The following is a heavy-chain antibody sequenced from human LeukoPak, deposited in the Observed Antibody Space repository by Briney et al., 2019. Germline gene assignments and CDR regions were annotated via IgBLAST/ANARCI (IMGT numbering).Heavy chain of an antibody. CDR1: GFTVTSNY. Sequence: GGSLRLSCAASGFTVTSNYMSWVRQAPGKGLEWVSVIYSGGSTYYADSVKGRFTISRDNSKNTLYLHMNSLRAEDTAVYYCARDSVEDTVMVIFDYWGQGTLVPVSS. V-gene: IGHV3-66*01. D-gene: IGHD5-18*01. CDR2: IYSGGST. J-gene: IGHJ4*02. CDR3: ARDSVEDTVMVIFDY.